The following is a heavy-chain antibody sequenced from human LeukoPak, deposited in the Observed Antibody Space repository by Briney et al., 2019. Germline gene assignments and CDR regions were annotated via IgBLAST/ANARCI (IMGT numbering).Heavy chain of an antibody. CDR2: IYPGDSDT. D-gene: IGHD3-9*01. Sequence: GESLKISCKGSGYSFTSYWIGWVRQMPGKGLEWMGIIYPGDSDTRYSPSFQGQVTISADKSISTAYLQWSSLKASDTAMYYCARQSSLTPSYYDILTGYYNGAFDIWGQGTMVTVSS. CDR3: ARQSSLTPSYYDILTGYYNGAFDI. CDR1: GYSFTSYW. V-gene: IGHV5-51*01. J-gene: IGHJ3*02.